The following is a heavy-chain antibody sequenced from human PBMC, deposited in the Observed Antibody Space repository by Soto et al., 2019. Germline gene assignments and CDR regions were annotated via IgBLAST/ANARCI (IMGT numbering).Heavy chain of an antibody. CDR3: TRDLNGGNPFDY. Sequence: QVQFVQSRAEVKKPGASVRISCKPSGYTLTNYAIHWVRQAAGQRLEWLAWIDPGSGKATYSQKVQGRIILTRDNSASTFYMDLSSLTSEDTAVYFCTRDLNGGNPFDYWGQGALVTVSS. V-gene: IGHV1-3*01. CDR2: IDPGSGKA. J-gene: IGHJ4*02. CDR1: GYTLTNYA. D-gene: IGHD2-8*01.